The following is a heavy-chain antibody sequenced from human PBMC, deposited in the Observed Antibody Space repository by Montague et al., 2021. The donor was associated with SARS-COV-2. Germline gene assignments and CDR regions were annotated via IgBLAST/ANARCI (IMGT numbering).Heavy chain of an antibody. CDR3: ASLGSLAYCGGDCYLRDYGMDV. CDR1: GGSITSSAYY. J-gene: IGHJ6*02. D-gene: IGHD2-21*02. V-gene: IGHV4-39*01. Sequence: SETLSLTCTVSGGSITSSAYYWSWIRQSPGKGLEWIGTIYFSGNTYSYSPQKRRVTISMDTSKSPVSLKINTVTAADTAVYFCASLGSLAYCGGDCYLRDYGMDVWGQGTRVTVSS. CDR2: IYFSGNT.